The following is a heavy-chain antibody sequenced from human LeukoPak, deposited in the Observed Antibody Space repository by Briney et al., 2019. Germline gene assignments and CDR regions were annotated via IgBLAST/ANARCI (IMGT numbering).Heavy chain of an antibody. D-gene: IGHD4-23*01. Sequence: ASVKVSCKASDYTFTTYGISWVRQVPGQGLEWMGWISAYNGNTNYAQNLQGRVTMTTDTSTSTAYMELRSLNPDDTAVYYCARAPVVTSPFDYWGQGTLVTVSS. CDR1: DYTFTTYG. J-gene: IGHJ4*02. V-gene: IGHV1-18*01. CDR3: ARAPVVTSPFDY. CDR2: ISAYNGNT.